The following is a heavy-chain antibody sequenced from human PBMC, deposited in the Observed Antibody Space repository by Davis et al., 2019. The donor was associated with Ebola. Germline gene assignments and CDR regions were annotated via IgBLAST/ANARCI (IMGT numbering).Heavy chain of an antibody. CDR3: ARKGDGFDI. CDR1: GFTFASYA. Sequence: PGGSLRLSCAASGFTFASYAMGWVRQAPGTGLEWVSTISSSGGSTYYADSVRGRFTISRDNPKNTLYMQMSSLRAEDTAVYYCARKGDGFDIWGQGTMVTVSS. V-gene: IGHV3-23*01. CDR2: ISSSGGST. J-gene: IGHJ3*02.